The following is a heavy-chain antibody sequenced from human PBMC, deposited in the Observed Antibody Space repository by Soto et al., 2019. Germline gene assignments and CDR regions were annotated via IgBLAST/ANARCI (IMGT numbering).Heavy chain of an antibody. Sequence: QVQLQESGPGLVKPSETLSLTCTVSGGSISSYYWSWIRQPPGKGLEWIGYIYYSGSTNYNPSLTSRVTISVDTSKNQFSLKLSSVTAADTAVYYCAVSLVRGVIITEDDAFDIWGQGTMVTVSS. CDR2: IYYSGST. J-gene: IGHJ3*02. D-gene: IGHD3-10*01. CDR3: AVSLVRGVIITEDDAFDI. V-gene: IGHV4-59*08. CDR1: GGSISSYY.